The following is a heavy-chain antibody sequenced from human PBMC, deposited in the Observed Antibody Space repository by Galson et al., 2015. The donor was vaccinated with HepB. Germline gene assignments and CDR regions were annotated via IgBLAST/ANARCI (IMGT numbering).Heavy chain of an antibody. Sequence: SLRLSCAASGFTFSSYGMSWVRQVPGKGLDWVSVISASGGSTYYADSVKGRFTVSRDNSKDTLYLQMNSLRAGDTALYFCVRLSQWPTLGYPWGQGTLVTVSS. CDR3: VRLSQWPTLGYP. V-gene: IGHV3-23*01. J-gene: IGHJ5*02. CDR1: GFTFSSYG. CDR2: ISASGGST. D-gene: IGHD6-19*01.